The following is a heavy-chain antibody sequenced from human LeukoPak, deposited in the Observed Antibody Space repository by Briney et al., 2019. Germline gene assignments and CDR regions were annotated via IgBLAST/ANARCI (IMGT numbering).Heavy chain of an antibody. CDR1: GGSIRGYY. J-gene: IGHJ2*01. V-gene: IGHV4-59*01. D-gene: IGHD1-26*01. Sequence: SETLSLTCNVSGGSIRGYYWSWIRQPPGKGLEWIGYIYSSGSTNYNPSLKSRVTMSVDTSKNQFSLKVSSVTAADTAVYYCARGIGASKNYYWYFDLWGRGTLVTVSS. CDR2: IYSSGST. CDR3: ARGIGASKNYYWYFDL.